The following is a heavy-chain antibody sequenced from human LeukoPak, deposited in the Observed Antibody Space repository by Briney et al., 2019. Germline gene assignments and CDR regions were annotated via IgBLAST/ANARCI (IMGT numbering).Heavy chain of an antibody. Sequence: GRSLRLSCTGSGFKFRDYAMSWFRQAPGMGLEWVGFIRSKPHGETTEYAASVRGRFIISRDDSKSIAYLQVNSLKTEDTAMYYCTRSYNYYDSSGYYGFDYWGQGTLVTVSS. CDR1: GFKFRDYA. D-gene: IGHD3-22*01. CDR2: IRSKPHGETT. V-gene: IGHV3-49*03. J-gene: IGHJ4*02. CDR3: TRSYNYYDSSGYYGFDY.